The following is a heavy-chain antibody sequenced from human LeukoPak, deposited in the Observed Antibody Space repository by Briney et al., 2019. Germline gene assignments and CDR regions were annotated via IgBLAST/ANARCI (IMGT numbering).Heavy chain of an antibody. Sequence: GGSLRLSCAASGFTFSSYAMSWVRQAPGKGLEWVSYISSSGSTIYYADSVKGRFTISRDNAKNSLYLQMNSLRAEDTAVYYCARDQSVREDTAMVAFFDYWGQGTLVTVSS. D-gene: IGHD5-18*01. V-gene: IGHV3-48*03. CDR2: ISSSGSTI. J-gene: IGHJ4*02. CDR1: GFTFSSYA. CDR3: ARDQSVREDTAMVAFFDY.